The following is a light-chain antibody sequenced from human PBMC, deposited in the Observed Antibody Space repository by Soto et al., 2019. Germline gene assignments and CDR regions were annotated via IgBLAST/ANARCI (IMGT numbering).Light chain of an antibody. CDR2: DAS. J-gene: IGKJ5*01. CDR3: QQRSNWPPT. V-gene: IGKV3-11*01. Sequence: DIVLTQSPATLSLSPGERATLSCRASQSISVYLAWYQQKPGQAPRLLISDASSRATDIPARFSGSGSGTDFTLTVSSLDPEDFAVYYCQQRSNWPPTFGQGTRLDIK. CDR1: QSISVY.